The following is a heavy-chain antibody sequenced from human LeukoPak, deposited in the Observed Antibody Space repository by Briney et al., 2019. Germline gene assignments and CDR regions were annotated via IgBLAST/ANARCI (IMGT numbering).Heavy chain of an antibody. CDR3: AREKYSSGFSLDY. CDR2: IYYSGST. V-gene: IGHV4-39*07. D-gene: IGHD6-19*01. CDR1: GGSISSSSYY. J-gene: IGHJ4*02. Sequence: SETLSLTCTVSGGSISSSSYYWGWIRQPPGKGLEWIGSIYYSGSTYYNPSLKSRVTISVDTSKKQFSLKLSSVTAADTAVYYCAREKYSSGFSLDYWGQGTLVTVSS.